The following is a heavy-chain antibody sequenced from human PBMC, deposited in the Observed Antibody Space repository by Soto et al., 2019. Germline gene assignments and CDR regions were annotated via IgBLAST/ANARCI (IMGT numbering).Heavy chain of an antibody. J-gene: IGHJ4*02. Sequence: TSETLSLTCAVYGGSFSGYYWSWIRQPPGKGLEWIGEINHSGSTNYNPSLKSRVTISVDTSKNQFSLKLSSVTAADTAVYYCARGRGYYKYFDYWGQGTLVTVSS. D-gene: IGHD3-3*01. CDR2: INHSGST. CDR1: GGSFSGYY. CDR3: ARGRGYYKYFDY. V-gene: IGHV4-34*01.